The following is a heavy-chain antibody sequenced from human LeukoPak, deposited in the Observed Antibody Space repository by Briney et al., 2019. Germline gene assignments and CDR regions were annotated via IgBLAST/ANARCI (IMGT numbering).Heavy chain of an antibody. CDR2: INHSGST. V-gene: IGHV4-34*01. J-gene: IGHJ4*02. D-gene: IGHD5-12*01. Sequence: SETLSLTCAVYGGSFSGYYWSWIRQPPGKGLEWIGEINHSGSTNYNPSLKSRVTISVDTSKNQFSLKLSSVTAADTAVYYCATRPSGYFIDYWGQGTLVTVSS. CDR1: GGSFSGYY. CDR3: ATRPSGYFIDY.